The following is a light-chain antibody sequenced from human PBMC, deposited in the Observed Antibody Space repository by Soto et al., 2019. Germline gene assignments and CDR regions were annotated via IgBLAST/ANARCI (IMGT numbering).Light chain of an antibody. J-gene: IGKJ1*01. V-gene: IGKV1-39*01. CDR3: QQNYNTPRT. Sequence: DIHMTQTPSSLSASVGDRVTITCRASQSIGNYLNWYQHKPGKDAKVLIYAASSLQSGVPSRFGGSGSGTDFTLTISSLQPEDFATYYCQQNYNTPRTFGQGTKVDIK. CDR2: AAS. CDR1: QSIGNY.